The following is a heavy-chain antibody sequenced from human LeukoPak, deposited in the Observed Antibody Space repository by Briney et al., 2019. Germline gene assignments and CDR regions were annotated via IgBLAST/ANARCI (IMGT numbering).Heavy chain of an antibody. CDR2: INSDGSST. V-gene: IGHV3-74*01. Sequence: GGSLRLSCAASGFTFSSHWMHWVRQAPGKGLVWVSRINSDGSSTSYADSVKGRFTISRDNAKNTLYLQMNSLRAEDTAVYYCAREPAGNWFDPWGQGTLVTVSS. J-gene: IGHJ5*02. CDR1: GFTFSSHW. CDR3: AREPAGNWFDP.